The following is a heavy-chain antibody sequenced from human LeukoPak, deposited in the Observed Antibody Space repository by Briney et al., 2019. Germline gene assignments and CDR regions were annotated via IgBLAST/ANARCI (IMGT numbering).Heavy chain of an antibody. CDR1: GFTFSSYS. J-gene: IGHJ4*02. V-gene: IGHV3-48*04. Sequence: GGSLRLSCAASGFTFSSYSMNWVRQAPGKGLEWVSYISSSGSTIYYADSVKGRFTISRDNAKNTLSLQMNSLRAEDTAVYYCAKQFPYYYDTSGYYQDYWGQGTLVTVSS. D-gene: IGHD3-22*01. CDR3: AKQFPYYYDTSGYYQDY. CDR2: ISSSGSTI.